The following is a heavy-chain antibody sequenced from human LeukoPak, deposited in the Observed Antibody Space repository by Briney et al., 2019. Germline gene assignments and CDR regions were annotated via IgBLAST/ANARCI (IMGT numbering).Heavy chain of an antibody. CDR3: ARVGRDIVVVPAARSFDY. V-gene: IGHV1-2*02. Sequence: ASVKVSCKASGYTFTGYYMYWVRQAPGQGLEWMGWINPNSGGTNYAQKFQGRVTMTRDTSISTAYMELSRLRSDDTAVYYCARVGRDIVVVPAARSFDYWGQGTLVTVSS. CDR2: INPNSGGT. J-gene: IGHJ4*02. CDR1: GYTFTGYY. D-gene: IGHD2-2*01.